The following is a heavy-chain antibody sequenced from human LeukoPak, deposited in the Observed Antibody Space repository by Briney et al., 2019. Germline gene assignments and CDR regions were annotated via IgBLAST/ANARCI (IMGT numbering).Heavy chain of an antibody. V-gene: IGHV3-64*01. J-gene: IGHJ6*02. Sequence: GGSLRLSCAASGFTFSSYAMHWVRQAPGKGLEYVSAISSNGGSTYYANSVKGRFTISRDNSKNTLYLQMGSLRAKDMAVYYCARSAPYYYGMDVWGQGTTVTVSS. CDR1: GFTFSSYA. CDR3: ARSAPYYYGMDV. CDR2: ISSNGGST.